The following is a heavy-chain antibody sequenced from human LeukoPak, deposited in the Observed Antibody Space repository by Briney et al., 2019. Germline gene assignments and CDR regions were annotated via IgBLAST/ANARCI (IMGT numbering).Heavy chain of an antibody. CDR1: GFTFDNYA. V-gene: IGHV3-23*01. CDR3: AKEDHRGSDPPWFDP. CDR2: ITVGGGTT. Sequence: PGGSLRLSCAASGFTFDNYAVTWVRQAPGKGLEWVSAITVGGGTTYYADSVRGRFTISRDNSKNTLYLQMNSLRAEDTAIYYCAKEDHRGSDPPWFDPWGQGTLVTVSS. J-gene: IGHJ5*02. D-gene: IGHD3-10*01.